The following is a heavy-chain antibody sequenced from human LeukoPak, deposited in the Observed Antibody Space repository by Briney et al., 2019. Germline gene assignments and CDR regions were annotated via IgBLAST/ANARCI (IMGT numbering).Heavy chain of an antibody. D-gene: IGHD3-10*01. CDR3: ARGYYSQFDY. V-gene: IGHV1-18*01. Sequence: GGSLRLSCAASGFTFSSYGISWVRQAPGQGLEWMGWISAYNGNTNYAQKLQGRVTMTTDTSTSTAYMELRSLRSDDTAVYYCARGYYSQFDYWGQGTLVTVSS. CDR1: GFTFSSYG. J-gene: IGHJ4*02. CDR2: ISAYNGNT.